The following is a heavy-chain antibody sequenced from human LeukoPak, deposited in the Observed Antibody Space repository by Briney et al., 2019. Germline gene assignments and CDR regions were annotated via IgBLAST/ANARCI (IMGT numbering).Heavy chain of an antibody. Sequence: SETLSLTCTVSGGSISNYHWSWIRQPPGKGLEWIGYIYYSGSTNYNPSLKSRVTISVDTSKNQFSLKLSSVTAADTAVYYCARGGAAADPAFDYWGQGTLVTVSS. J-gene: IGHJ4*02. V-gene: IGHV4-59*01. CDR3: ARGGAAADPAFDY. D-gene: IGHD6-13*01. CDR2: IYYSGST. CDR1: GGSISNYH.